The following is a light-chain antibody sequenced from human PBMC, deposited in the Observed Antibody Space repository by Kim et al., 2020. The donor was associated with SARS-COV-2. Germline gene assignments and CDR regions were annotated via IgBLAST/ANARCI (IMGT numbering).Light chain of an antibody. J-gene: IGKJ4*01. CDR3: QLYDNRPLT. Sequence: DIQMTQSPSSLSASVGDRVTITCQASQDISNYLNWYQQKPGKAPKLLIYDASNLETGVPSRFSGSGSGTDFTFTISSLQPEDIATYDCQLYDNRPLTSGGGTKVVIK. V-gene: IGKV1-33*01. CDR2: DAS. CDR1: QDISNY.